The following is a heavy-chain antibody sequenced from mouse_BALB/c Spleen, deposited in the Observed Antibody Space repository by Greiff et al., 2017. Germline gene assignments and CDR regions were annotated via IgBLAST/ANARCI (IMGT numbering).Heavy chain of an antibody. Sequence: EVQLVESGAGLVKPGGSLKISCAASGFTFSSYAMSWVRQTPEKRLEWVASISSGGSTYYPDSVKGRFTISRDNARNILYLQMSSLRSEDTAMYYCARGHGITNYCDNWGQGTTLTGSS. CDR1: GFTFSSYA. J-gene: IGHJ2*01. D-gene: IGHD2-4*01. CDR2: ISSGGST. CDR3: ARGHGITNYCDN. V-gene: IGHV5-6-5*01.